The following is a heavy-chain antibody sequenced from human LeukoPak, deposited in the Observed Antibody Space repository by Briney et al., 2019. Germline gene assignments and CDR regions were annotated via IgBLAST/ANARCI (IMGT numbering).Heavy chain of an antibody. D-gene: IGHD7-27*01. CDR2: IYYSGTT. J-gene: IGHJ4*02. V-gene: IGHV4-59*08. CDR1: GGSISSYY. Sequence: PSETLSLTCTVSGGSISSYYWSWIRQPPAKGLEWIGYIYYSGTTNYNPSLKSRVNIVVDMSKNQFSLRLSSVTAADTAWYYCWRHPGLGIHVYYFDYWGQGTLVTVSS. CDR3: WRHPGLGIHVYYFDY.